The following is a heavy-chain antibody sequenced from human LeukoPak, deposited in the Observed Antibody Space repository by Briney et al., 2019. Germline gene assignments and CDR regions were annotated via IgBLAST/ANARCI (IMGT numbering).Heavy chain of an antibody. Sequence: GGSLRLSCAASEFTISIYSLSWVRQAPAKGGEGVANIRKDGSEDYYVDSVKGRFTISRDNAENSLYLQMNGLTAEDTAVYYCAKLRPNWYFDLWGRGTLVTVSS. D-gene: IGHD1-7*01. CDR1: EFTISIYS. J-gene: IGHJ2*01. V-gene: IGHV3-7*05. CDR2: IRKDGSED. CDR3: AKLRPNWYFDL.